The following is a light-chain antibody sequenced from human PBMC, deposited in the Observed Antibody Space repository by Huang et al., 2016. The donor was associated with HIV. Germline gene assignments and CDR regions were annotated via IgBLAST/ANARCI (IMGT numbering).Light chain of an antibody. CDR2: GSS. J-gene: IGKJ4*01. V-gene: IGKV3-15*01. CDR3: HQYNNWLLS. CDR1: RSVSTN. Sequence: EIVMTQSPATLSVSPGQRVTLSCRANRSVSTNLAWYQQRQGQAPRLLIYGSSTRAPGIPARFSGSGPGTDFSLTISSLQSEDFALYYCHQYNNWLLSFGGGTRV.